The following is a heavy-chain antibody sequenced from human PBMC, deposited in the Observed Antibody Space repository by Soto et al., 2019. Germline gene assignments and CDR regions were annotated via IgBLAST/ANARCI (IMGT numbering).Heavy chain of an antibody. D-gene: IGHD3-10*01. V-gene: IGHV3-23*01. J-gene: IGHJ4*02. CDR3: AKKNLVGSGKNDY. CDR1: GFTFSTFP. Sequence: ELQLLESGGGLVQVGESLRLCCPASGFTFSTFPMCWVRHGPGKGLQCVSSIIGSGGSTYYADSGRGRYTISRHSSKNTHYLKMNSLSAEDTASFYCAKKNLVGSGKNDYWGPRTLDTVSS. CDR2: IIGSGGST.